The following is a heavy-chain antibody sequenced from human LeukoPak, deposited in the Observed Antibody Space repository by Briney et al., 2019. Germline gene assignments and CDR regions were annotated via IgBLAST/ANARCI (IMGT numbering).Heavy chain of an antibody. Sequence: SETLSLTCAVYGGSFSGYYWSWIRQPPGKGLEWIGEINHSGSTNYNPSLKSRVTISVDTSKNQFSLKLSSVTAADTAVYYCAREDVSLGIINYWGQGTLVTVSS. V-gene: IGHV4-34*01. CDR3: AREDVSLGIINY. J-gene: IGHJ4*02. D-gene: IGHD3-10*01. CDR2: INHSGST. CDR1: GGSFSGYY.